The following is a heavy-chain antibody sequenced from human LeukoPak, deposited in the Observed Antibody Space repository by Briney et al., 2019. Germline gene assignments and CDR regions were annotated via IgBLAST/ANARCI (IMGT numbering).Heavy chain of an antibody. CDR1: GFTFSDYY. V-gene: IGHV3-11*01. D-gene: IGHD6-19*01. Sequence: PGGSLRLSCAASGFTFSDYYMSWIRQAPGKGLEWVSYISSSGSTIYYADSVKGRFTISRDNAKNSLYLQMNSLRAEDTAVYYCARRPIQWLEFYYYYYMDVWGKGTTVTTSS. J-gene: IGHJ6*03. CDR2: ISSSGSTI. CDR3: ARRPIQWLEFYYYYYMDV.